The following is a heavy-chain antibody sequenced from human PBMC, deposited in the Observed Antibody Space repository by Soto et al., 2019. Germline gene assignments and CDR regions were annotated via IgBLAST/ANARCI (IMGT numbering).Heavy chain of an antibody. J-gene: IGHJ4*02. V-gene: IGHV1-3*01. CDR1: GYTFTSYA. CDR2: INAGNSDT. D-gene: IGHD3-10*01. Sequence: ASVKVSCKASGYTFTSYAMHWVRQAPGQRLEWMGWINAGNSDTKYSQKFQGRVTITSDTSASTAYMELSSLRSEDTAVYYCSRVDPGETSPFDHWGQATLVTVSS. CDR3: SRVDPGETSPFDH.